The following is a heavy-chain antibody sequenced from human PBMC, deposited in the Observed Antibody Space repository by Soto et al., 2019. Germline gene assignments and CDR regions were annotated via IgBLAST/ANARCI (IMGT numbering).Heavy chain of an antibody. CDR2: IYWDDDK. Sequence: QITLKESGPTLVKPTQTLTLTCTFSGFSLSTSGVGVGWIRQPPGKALEWLALIYWDDDKRYSPSLKSRLTSPKAPSKNQVVLTMTNMYPVDTATYYCAHSLIPNWGSRGAFDYWGQGTLVTVSS. V-gene: IGHV2-5*02. J-gene: IGHJ4*02. CDR1: GFSLSTSGVG. D-gene: IGHD7-27*01. CDR3: AHSLIPNWGSRGAFDY.